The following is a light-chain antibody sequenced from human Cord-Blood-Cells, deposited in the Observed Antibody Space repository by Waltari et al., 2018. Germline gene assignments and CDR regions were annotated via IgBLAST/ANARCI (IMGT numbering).Light chain of an antibody. CDR2: GAS. V-gene: IGKV3-20*01. Sequence: EIVLTQSPGTLSLSPGERATRPCRASQSVSSSYLAWYQQKPGQAPRLLIYGASSRATGIPDRFSGSGSGTDFTLTISRLEPEDFAVYYCQQYGSSPPFTFGPGTKVDIK. J-gene: IGKJ3*01. CDR3: QQYGSSPPFT. CDR1: QSVSSSY.